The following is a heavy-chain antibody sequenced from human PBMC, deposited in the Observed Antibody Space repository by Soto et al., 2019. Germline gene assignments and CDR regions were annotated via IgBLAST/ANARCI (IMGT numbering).Heavy chain of an antibody. Sequence: SGPTLVNPTQTLTLTCTFSGFSLSTSGMCVTWIRQPPGKALEWLALIEWDDDKYYSTSLKTRLTISKDTSKNQVLLTLTNMDPVDTATYYCARMGGRYCSGGTCYSSYYYAMDVWGQGTTVTVSS. CDR2: IEWDDDK. CDR3: ARMGGRYCSGGTCYSSYYYAMDV. CDR1: GFSLSTSGMC. D-gene: IGHD2-15*01. J-gene: IGHJ6*02. V-gene: IGHV2-70*01.